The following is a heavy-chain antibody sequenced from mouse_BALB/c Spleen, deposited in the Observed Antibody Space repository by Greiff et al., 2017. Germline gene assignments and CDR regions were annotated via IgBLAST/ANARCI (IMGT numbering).Heavy chain of an antibody. Sequence: VQLKESGAELVRPGSSVKISCKASGYAFSSYWMNWVKQRPGQGLEWIGQIYPGDGDTNYNGKFKGKATLTADKSSSTAYMQLSSLTSEDSAVYFCARSEYNAMDYWGQGTSVTVSS. CDR2: IYPGDGDT. V-gene: IGHV1-80*01. J-gene: IGHJ4*01. D-gene: IGHD2-10*02. CDR3: ARSEYNAMDY. CDR1: GYAFSSYW.